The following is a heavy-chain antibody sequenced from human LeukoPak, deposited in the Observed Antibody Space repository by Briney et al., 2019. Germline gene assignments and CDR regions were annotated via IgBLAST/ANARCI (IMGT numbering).Heavy chain of an antibody. V-gene: IGHV4-31*03. J-gene: IGHJ4*02. CDR3: ARDRNYYDSSGYPVRLNY. CDR2: IYYSGST. CDR1: GGSISSGGYY. Sequence: SETLSLTCTVSGGSISSGGYYWSWIRQHPGKGLEWIGYIYYSGSTYYNPSLKSRVTISVDTSKNQFSLKLSSVTAADTAVYYCARDRNYYDSSGYPVRLNYWGQGTLVTVSS. D-gene: IGHD3-22*01.